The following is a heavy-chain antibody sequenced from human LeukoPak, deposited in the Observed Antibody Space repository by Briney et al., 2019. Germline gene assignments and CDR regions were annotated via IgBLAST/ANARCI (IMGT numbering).Heavy chain of an antibody. CDR3: ARADVDTAMLDY. V-gene: IGHV4-39*07. Sequence: SETLSLTCTVSSGSISTSNYYWGWVRQPPGKALEWIGNIFYSGSTYYSPSLKSRVTISVDTSKNQFSLKLSSVTAADTAVYYCARADVDTAMLDYWGQGTLVTVSS. CDR2: IFYSGST. J-gene: IGHJ4*02. D-gene: IGHD5-18*01. CDR1: SGSISTSNYY.